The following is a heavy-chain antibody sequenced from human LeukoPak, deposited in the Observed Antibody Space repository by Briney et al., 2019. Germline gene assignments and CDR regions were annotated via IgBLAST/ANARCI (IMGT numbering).Heavy chain of an antibody. CDR3: ASLVGATFGAFDI. J-gene: IGHJ3*02. V-gene: IGHV1-69*13. Sequence: SVKVSCKASGGTLSSYAISWVRQAPGQGLEWMGGIIPIFGTANYAQKFQGRVTITADESTSTAYMELSSLRSEDTAVYYCASLVGATFGAFDIWGQGTMVTVSS. D-gene: IGHD1-26*01. CDR1: GGTLSSYA. CDR2: IIPIFGTA.